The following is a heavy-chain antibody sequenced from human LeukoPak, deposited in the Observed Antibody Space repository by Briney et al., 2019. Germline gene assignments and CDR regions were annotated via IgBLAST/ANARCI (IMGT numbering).Heavy chain of an antibody. CDR2: IDYDGGSG. V-gene: IGHV3-21*01. J-gene: IGHJ4*02. Sequence: GGSLRLSCAASGFTFSSYSMNWVRQAPGKGLEWVSSIDYDGGSGHYADSVKGRFTISRDNAKNSLYLQMNSLRAEDTAVYYCARGAPYCSGGSCMYYFDYWGQGTLVTVSS. CDR3: ARGAPYCSGGSCMYYFDY. D-gene: IGHD2-15*01. CDR1: GFTFSSYS.